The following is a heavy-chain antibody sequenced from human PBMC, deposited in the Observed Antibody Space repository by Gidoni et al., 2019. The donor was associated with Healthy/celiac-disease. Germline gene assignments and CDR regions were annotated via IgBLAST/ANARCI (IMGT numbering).Heavy chain of an antibody. CDR1: GGYIRSGEYY. D-gene: IGHD3-3*01. CDR3: ARVRYYDFWSGYQNWFDP. Sequence: QVQLQESGPGRVRPSQTLYLTRTVAGGYIRSGEYYWSWIRQPPGKGLEWIGYIYYSGSTYYNTYLKCRVTISVDTSKNQFSLKLSSVTAADTAVYYCARVRYYDFWSGYQNWFDPWGQGTLVTVSS. V-gene: IGHV4-30-4*01. J-gene: IGHJ5*02. CDR2: IYYSGST.